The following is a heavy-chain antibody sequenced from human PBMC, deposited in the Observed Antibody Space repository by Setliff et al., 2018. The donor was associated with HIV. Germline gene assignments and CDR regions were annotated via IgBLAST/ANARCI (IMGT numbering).Heavy chain of an antibody. D-gene: IGHD3-22*01. J-gene: IGHJ4*02. CDR3: ARGWIYYESRSYSRYWGYFDY. V-gene: IGHV1-18*01. CDR2: ISAYNGNT. CDR1: GYTFTSYG. Sequence: ASVKVSCKASGYTFTSYGISWVRQAPGQGLEWMGWISAYNGNTNYAQKLQGRVTMTTDTSTSTAYMELRSLRSDDTAVYFCARGWIYYESRSYSRYWGYFDYWGQGTLVTVSS.